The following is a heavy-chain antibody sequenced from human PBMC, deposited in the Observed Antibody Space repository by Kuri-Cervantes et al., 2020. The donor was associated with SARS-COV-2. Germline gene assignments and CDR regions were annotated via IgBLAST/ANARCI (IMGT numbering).Heavy chain of an antibody. CDR2: IYHSGST. V-gene: IGHV4-39*07. Sequence: SETLSLTCTVSGGSISSSSYYWGWIRQPPGKGLEWIGSIYHSGSTYYNPSLKSRVTISVDTSKNQFSLKLSSVTAADTAVYYCARDGAELGHPPPDAFDIWGQGTMVTVSS. CDR1: GGSISSSSYY. CDR3: ARDGAELGHPPPDAFDI. J-gene: IGHJ3*02. D-gene: IGHD7-27*01.